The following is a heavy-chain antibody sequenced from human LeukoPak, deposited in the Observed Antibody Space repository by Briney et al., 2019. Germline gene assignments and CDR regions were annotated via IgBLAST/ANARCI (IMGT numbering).Heavy chain of an antibody. CDR3: ARGGDCPFDY. J-gene: IGHJ4*02. CDR2: SNSDGSST. Sequence: PGGSLRLSCAASGFTFSSYWMHWVRQAPGKGLVWVSRSNSDGSSTNYADSVKGRFTISRDNAKNTLYLQMNSLRAEDTAVYYCARGGDCPFDYWGQGTLVTVSS. V-gene: IGHV3-74*01. D-gene: IGHD2-21*02. CDR1: GFTFSSYW.